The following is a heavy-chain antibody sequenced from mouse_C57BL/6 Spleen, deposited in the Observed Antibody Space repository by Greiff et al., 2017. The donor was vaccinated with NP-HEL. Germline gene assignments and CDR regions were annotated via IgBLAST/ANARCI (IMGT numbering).Heavy chain of an antibody. CDR3: ARGRGDYAMDY. CDR1: GYSITSGYY. Sequence: VQLQQSGPGLVKPSQSLSLTCSVTGYSITSGYYWNWIRQFPGNKLEWMGYISYDGSNNYNPSLKNRISITRDTSKNQFFLKLNSVTTEDTATYYCARGRGDYAMDYWGQGTSVTVSS. J-gene: IGHJ4*01. CDR2: ISYDGSN. V-gene: IGHV3-6*01.